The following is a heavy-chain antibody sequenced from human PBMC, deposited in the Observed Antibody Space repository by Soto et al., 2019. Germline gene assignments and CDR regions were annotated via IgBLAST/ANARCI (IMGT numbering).Heavy chain of an antibody. CDR3: AKDQQSSWYATPFDY. D-gene: IGHD6-13*01. CDR2: ISYDGSNK. Sequence: QVQLVESGGGVVQPGRSLRLSCAASGFTFSSYGMHWVRQAPGKGLEWVAVISYDGSNKYYADSVKGRFTISRDNSKNTLYLQMNSLRAEDTAVYYCAKDQQSSWYATPFDYWGQGTLVTVSS. CDR1: GFTFSSYG. J-gene: IGHJ4*02. V-gene: IGHV3-30*18.